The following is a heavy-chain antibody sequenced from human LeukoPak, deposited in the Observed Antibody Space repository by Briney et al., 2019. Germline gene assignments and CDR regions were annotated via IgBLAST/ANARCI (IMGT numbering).Heavy chain of an antibody. V-gene: IGHV1-18*01. Sequence: ASVKVSCKASGYTFTSYGISWVRQAPGQGLEWMGWISAYNGNTNYAQKLQGRVTMTTDTSTSTAYMELSSLRSEDTAVYYCARAHSASDVYYYYYYMDVWGKGTTVTVSS. J-gene: IGHJ6*03. D-gene: IGHD1-26*01. CDR1: GYTFTSYG. CDR3: ARAHSASDVYYYYYYMDV. CDR2: ISAYNGNT.